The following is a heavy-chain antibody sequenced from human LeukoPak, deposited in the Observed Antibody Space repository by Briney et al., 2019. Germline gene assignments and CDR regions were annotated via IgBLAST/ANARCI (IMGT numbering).Heavy chain of an antibody. CDR2: IHHSGST. V-gene: IGHV4-4*02. D-gene: IGHD2-15*01. J-gene: IGHJ6*02. Sequence: SETLSLTCAVSGGSISSSNWWSWVRQPPGKGLEWIGEIHHSGSTNYNPSLKSRVTISVDKSKNQFSLKLSSVTAADTAVYYCARYIVVVDATRDRVSRHYGMDVWGQGTTVTVSS. CDR3: ARYIVVVDATRDRVSRHYGMDV. CDR1: GGSISSSNW.